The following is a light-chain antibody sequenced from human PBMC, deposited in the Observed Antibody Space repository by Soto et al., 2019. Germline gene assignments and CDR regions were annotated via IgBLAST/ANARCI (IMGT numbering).Light chain of an antibody. J-gene: IGKJ1*01. V-gene: IGKV3-20*01. CDR2: GAS. CDR3: HHYGRSPWT. Sequence: EIVLTQSPGTLSLSPGERATLSCRASQDLGTTYLAWYQHKPGQAPRVLIYGASNRATGIPDRFSGSGSGTDFTLTISRLEPEDFAVYYCHHYGRSPWTFGQRTKVDVK. CDR1: QDLGTTY.